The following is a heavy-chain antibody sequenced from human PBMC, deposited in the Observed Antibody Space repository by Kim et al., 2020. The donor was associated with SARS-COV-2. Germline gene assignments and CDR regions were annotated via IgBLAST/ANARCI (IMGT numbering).Heavy chain of an antibody. Sequence: SETLSLTCAVSGGSISSSNWWSWVRQPPGKGLEWIGEIYHSGSTNYNPSLKSRVTISVDKSKNQFSLKLSSVTAADTAVYYCARARDYYYDSSGYYSFSRYYGMDGGGQGTTVTVSS. CDR2: IYHSGST. CDR3: ARARDYYYDSSGYYSFSRYYGMDG. CDR1: GGSISSSNW. J-gene: IGHJ6*02. V-gene: IGHV4-4*02. D-gene: IGHD3-22*01.